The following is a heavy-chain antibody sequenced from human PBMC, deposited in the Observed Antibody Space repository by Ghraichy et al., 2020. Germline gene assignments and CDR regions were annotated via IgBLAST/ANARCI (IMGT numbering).Heavy chain of an antibody. CDR3: AKGGSVTGGTYYFDY. V-gene: IGHV3-23*01. D-gene: IGHD6-13*01. J-gene: IGHJ4*02. CDR2: ISYTGGST. CDR1: GLTFSTYV. Sequence: SCSASGLTFSTYVMSWVRQAPGKGLEWVSAISYTGGSTYYADSVKGRFTISRDNSKNTLFLQMNSLRAEDTAVYYCAKGGSVTGGTYYFDYWGQGALVTVSS.